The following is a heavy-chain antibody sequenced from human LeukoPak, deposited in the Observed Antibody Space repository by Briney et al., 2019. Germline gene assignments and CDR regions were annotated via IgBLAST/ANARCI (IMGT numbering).Heavy chain of an antibody. V-gene: IGHV3-23*01. CDR1: GFTFSIYA. Sequence: PGGSLRLSYAASGFTFSIYAMSWVRQARGKGLGWGSAISGSGGSTYYADSVKRRFTIHRDNSKNTLYLQMNSLRAEDTAVYYCAKDGYSSSWPIPFDYWGQGTLVTVSS. CDR3: AKDGYSSSWPIPFDY. D-gene: IGHD6-13*01. J-gene: IGHJ4*02. CDR2: ISGSGGST.